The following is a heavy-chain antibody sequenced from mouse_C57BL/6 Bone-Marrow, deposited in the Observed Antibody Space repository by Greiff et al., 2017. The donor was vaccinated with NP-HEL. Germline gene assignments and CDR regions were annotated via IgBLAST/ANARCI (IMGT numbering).Heavy chain of an antibody. J-gene: IGHJ4*01. V-gene: IGHV1-81*01. D-gene: IGHD3-2*02. CDR3: ARHSSGYGYYAMDY. Sequence: VQLQQSGAELARPGASVKLSCKASGYTFTSYGISWVKQRTGQGLEWIGEIYPRSGNTYYTEKFKGKATLTADKSSSTAYMELRSLTSEDSAVYFCARHSSGYGYYAMDYWGQGTSVTVSS. CDR1: GYTFTSYG. CDR2: IYPRSGNT.